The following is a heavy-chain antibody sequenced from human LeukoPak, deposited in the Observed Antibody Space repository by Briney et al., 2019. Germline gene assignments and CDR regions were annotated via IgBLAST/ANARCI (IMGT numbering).Heavy chain of an antibody. CDR3: SRKGCSSTSCYVY. Sequence: SVKVSCKASGGTFSSYAISWVRQDPGQGLEWMGGIIPIFGTANYAQKFQGRVTITADESTSTAYMELSSLRSEDTAVYYCSRKGCSSTSCYVYWGQGTLVTVSS. D-gene: IGHD2-2*01. CDR2: IIPIFGTA. CDR1: GGTFSSYA. J-gene: IGHJ4*02. V-gene: IGHV1-69*01.